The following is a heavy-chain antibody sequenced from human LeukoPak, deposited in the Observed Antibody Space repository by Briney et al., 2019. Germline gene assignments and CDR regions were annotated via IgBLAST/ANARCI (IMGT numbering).Heavy chain of an antibody. CDR1: GYTLTSYG. D-gene: IGHD3-3*01. CDR2: ISAYNGNT. Sequence: GASVKVSCKASGYTLTSYGISRVRQAPGQGLEWMGWISAYNGNTNYAQKLQGRVTMTTDTSTSTAYMELRSLRSDNTAVYYCARGEEVSYYDFWSGYGNFDYWGQGTLVTVSS. CDR3: ARGEEVSYYDFWSGYGNFDY. V-gene: IGHV1-18*01. J-gene: IGHJ4*02.